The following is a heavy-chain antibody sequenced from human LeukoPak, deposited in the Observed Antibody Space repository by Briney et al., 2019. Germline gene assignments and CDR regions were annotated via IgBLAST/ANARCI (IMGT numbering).Heavy chain of an antibody. CDR3: ARSRDGYGPKDYYYYMDV. Sequence: PSQTLSLTCTVSGGSISSGSYYSSWIRQPAGKGLEWIGRIYTSGSTNYNPSLKSRVTISVDTSKNQFSLKLSSVTAADTAVYYCARSRDGYGPKDYYYYMDVWGKGTTVTVSS. J-gene: IGHJ6*03. V-gene: IGHV4-61*02. CDR1: GGSISSGSYY. CDR2: IYTSGST. D-gene: IGHD5-24*01.